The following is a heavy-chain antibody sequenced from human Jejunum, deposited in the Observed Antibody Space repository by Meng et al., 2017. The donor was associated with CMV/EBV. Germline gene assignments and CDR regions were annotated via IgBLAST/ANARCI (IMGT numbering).Heavy chain of an antibody. CDR1: GYSFTTYA. CDR3: ARTGCSSSSCYDY. D-gene: IGHD2-2*01. J-gene: IGHJ4*01. Sequence: QVPVVQCGDEVKKPGASVKVSCKASGYSFTTYAMHWVRQAHGQRLEWMGWINAGNGNTKYSEKFQSRVTITRDTAASTAYMELSSLRSEDTAVYYCARTGCSSSSCYDYWGQAPWSPSPQ. V-gene: IGHV1-3*01. CDR2: INAGNGNT.